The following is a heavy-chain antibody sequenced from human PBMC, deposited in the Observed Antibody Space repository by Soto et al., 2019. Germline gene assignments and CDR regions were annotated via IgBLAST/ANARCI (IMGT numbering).Heavy chain of an antibody. J-gene: IGHJ6*02. CDR1: GFTFSSYC. Sequence: QVQLVESGGGVVQPGRSLRLSCAASGFTFSSYCMHWVRQAPGKGLEWVAVIWYDGSNKYYADSVKGRFTISRDNSKNTLYLQMNSLRAEDTAVYYCARDRRDGYNYYYYYGMDVWGQGTTVTVSS. D-gene: IGHD5-12*01. CDR3: ARDRRDGYNYYYYYGMDV. CDR2: IWYDGSNK. V-gene: IGHV3-33*01.